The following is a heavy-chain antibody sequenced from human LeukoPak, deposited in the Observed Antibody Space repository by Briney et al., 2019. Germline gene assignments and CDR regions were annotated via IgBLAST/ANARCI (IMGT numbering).Heavy chain of an antibody. CDR1: GFTFSNYW. CDR2: IIPEGGNT. J-gene: IGHJ4*02. Sequence: GGSLRLSCAASGFTFSNYWMYWVRPAPGKGLVWVSRIIPEGGNTGYADSVKGRFTISRDNAKNTLYLQMSSLRVEDTAVYYCARDLSVTWGQGTPVTVSS. V-gene: IGHV3-74*01. CDR3: ARDLSVT. D-gene: IGHD2-21*02.